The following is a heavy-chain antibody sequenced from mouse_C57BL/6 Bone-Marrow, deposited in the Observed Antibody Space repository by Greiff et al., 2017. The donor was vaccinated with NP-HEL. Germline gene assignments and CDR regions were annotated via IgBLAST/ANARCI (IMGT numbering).Heavy chain of an antibody. D-gene: IGHD1-1*01. CDR2: ITHSGGT. CDR3: AGDRSGSWYFDV. Sequence: QVQLKESGPGLVKPSQSLFLTCSITGFPITSGYYWIWIRQSPGKPLEWMGYITHSGGTFYNPSLQSPISITRETSKNQFFLQLNSVTTEDTAMYYCAGDRSGSWYFDVWGTGTTVTVSS. CDR1: GFPITSGYY. V-gene: IGHV12-3*01. J-gene: IGHJ1*03.